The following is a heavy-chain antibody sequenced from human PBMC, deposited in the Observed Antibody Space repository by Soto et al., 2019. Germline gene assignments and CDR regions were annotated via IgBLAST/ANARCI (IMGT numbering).Heavy chain of an antibody. CDR1: GFTFSSYS. CDR2: ISSSSSTI. Sequence: PGGSLRLSCAASGFTFSSYSMNWVRQAPGKGLEWVSYISSSSSTIYYADSVKGRFTISRDNAKNSLYLQMNSLRDEDTAVYYCARTTSIKRSGSPRTEGMDVWGQGTTVTVSS. CDR3: ARTTSIKRSGSPRTEGMDV. J-gene: IGHJ6*02. D-gene: IGHD3-10*01. V-gene: IGHV3-48*02.